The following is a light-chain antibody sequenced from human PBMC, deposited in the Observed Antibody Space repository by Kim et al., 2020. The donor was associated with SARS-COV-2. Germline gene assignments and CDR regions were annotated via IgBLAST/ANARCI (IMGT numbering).Light chain of an antibody. CDR3: NSRDSSGKQLV. Sequence: SSELTQDSAVSVALGQTVSITCQGDSLRSYYASWYQQKSGQAPVLVIYGKNNRPSGIPDRFSGSSSGNTASLTITGALAEDEADYYCNSRDSSGKQLVFG. J-gene: IGLJ3*02. CDR2: GKN. V-gene: IGLV3-19*01. CDR1: SLRSYY.